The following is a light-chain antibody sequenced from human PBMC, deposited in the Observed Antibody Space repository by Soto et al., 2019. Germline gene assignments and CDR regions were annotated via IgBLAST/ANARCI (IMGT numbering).Light chain of an antibody. Sequence: IVLTQSPGTLSSSPGERATLSCRASQSVGSSYLAWYQRKPGQAPRLLIYGASSRATGIPDRFSGSGSGTDFALTISRLEPEDFAVYYCQQYGSSPTFGQGTKVDIK. V-gene: IGKV3-20*01. CDR3: QQYGSSPT. J-gene: IGKJ1*01. CDR1: QSVGSSY. CDR2: GAS.